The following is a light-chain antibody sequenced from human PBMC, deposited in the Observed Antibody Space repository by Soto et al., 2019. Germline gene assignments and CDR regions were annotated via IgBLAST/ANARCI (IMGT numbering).Light chain of an antibody. V-gene: IGKV1-5*01. CDR3: QQYNNWPPWT. CDR2: ESS. CDR1: QTITRW. Sequence: DIQMTHSPSTLSASVGDRVTITCRASQTITRWMAWYQQKPGKAPKVLIYESSLLQSGVPSRFSGSGSGTDFTLTISSLQSEDFAVYYCQQYNNWPPWTFGQGTKVDIK. J-gene: IGKJ1*01.